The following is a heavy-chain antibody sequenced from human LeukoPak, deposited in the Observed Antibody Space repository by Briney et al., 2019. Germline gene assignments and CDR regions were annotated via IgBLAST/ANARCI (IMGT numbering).Heavy chain of an antibody. CDR2: ISAYNGNT. J-gene: IGHJ5*02. V-gene: IGHV1-18*01. CDR3: ARDVPVLNSIAAAGTGVNWFDP. CDR1: GYTFTSYG. D-gene: IGHD6-13*01. Sequence: ASVKVSCKASGYTFTSYGISWVRQAPGQGLEWMGWISAYNGNTNYAQKLQGRVTMTTDTSTSTAYVELRSLRSDDTAVYYCARDVPVLNSIAAAGTGVNWFDPWGQGTLVTVSS.